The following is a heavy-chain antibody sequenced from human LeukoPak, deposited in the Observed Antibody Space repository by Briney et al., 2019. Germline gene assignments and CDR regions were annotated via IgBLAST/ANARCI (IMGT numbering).Heavy chain of an antibody. D-gene: IGHD3-3*01. CDR1: GFTFSSYA. Sequence: PGGSLRLSCAASGFTFSSYAMSWVRQAPGKGLEWVSAISGSGGSTYYADSVKGRFTISRDNSKNTLYLQMNSLRAEDTAVYYCADSIFGVVPPPYYYGMDVWGQGTTVTVSS. J-gene: IGHJ6*02. CDR2: ISGSGGST. CDR3: ADSIFGVVPPPYYYGMDV. V-gene: IGHV3-23*01.